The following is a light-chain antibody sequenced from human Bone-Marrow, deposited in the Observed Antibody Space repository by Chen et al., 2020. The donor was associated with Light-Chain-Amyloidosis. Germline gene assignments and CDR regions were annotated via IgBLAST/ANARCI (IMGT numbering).Light chain of an antibody. CDR2: GAS. J-gene: IGKJ1*01. V-gene: IGKV3-15*01. CDR1: QYIYSS. CDR3: QQYHTWTRT. Sequence: EIVMTQSPATLSVSPGERATLSCRASQYIYSSLAWYQQIPGQAPRLLIYGASTRATGVPARFSGSGSGTEFTLTITSLQSEDFALYHCQQYHTWTRTFGQGTKVEIK.